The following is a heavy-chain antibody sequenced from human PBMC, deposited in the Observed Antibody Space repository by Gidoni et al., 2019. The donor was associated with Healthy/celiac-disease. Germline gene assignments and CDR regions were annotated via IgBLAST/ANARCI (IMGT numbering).Heavy chain of an antibody. CDR1: GGSISSYY. Sequence: QVQLQESGPGLVKPSETLSLTCTVSGGSISSYYWSWIRQPPGKGLEWIGYIYYSGSTNYNPSLKSRVTISVDTSKNQFSLKLSSVTAADTAVYYCARHGSGWYGDAFDIWGQGTMVTVSS. J-gene: IGHJ3*02. CDR3: ARHGSGWYGDAFDI. V-gene: IGHV4-59*01. D-gene: IGHD6-19*01. CDR2: IYYSGST.